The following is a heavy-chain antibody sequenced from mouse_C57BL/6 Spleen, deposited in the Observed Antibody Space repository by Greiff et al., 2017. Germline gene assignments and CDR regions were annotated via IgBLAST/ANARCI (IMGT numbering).Heavy chain of an antibody. CDR1: GYSITSGYY. J-gene: IGHJ4*01. V-gene: IGHV3-6*01. Sequence: VQLKESGPGLVKPSQSLSLTCSVTGYSITSGYYWNWIRQFPGNKLEWMGYISYDGSNNYNPSLKNPISITRDTSKNQFFLKLNSVTTEDTVTYYCAIHPYYYAMDYWGQGTSVTVSS. CDR3: AIHPYYYAMDY. CDR2: ISYDGSN.